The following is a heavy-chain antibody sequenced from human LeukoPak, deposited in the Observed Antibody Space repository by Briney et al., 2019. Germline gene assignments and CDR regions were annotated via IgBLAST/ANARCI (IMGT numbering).Heavy chain of an antibody. J-gene: IGHJ4*02. CDR3: ARHNDVYDSSGYYPEYFDY. D-gene: IGHD3-22*01. CDR2: IYYSGST. Sequence: SEPLSLTCSLSGGSIRSSSYYWGWIRQPPGKGVEWSGSIYYSGSTYYSPSLKSRVTISVDTSKNQFSLKLSSVTAEDTAVYYCARHNDVYDSSGYYPEYFDYWGQGTLVTVSS. CDR1: GGSIRSSSYY. V-gene: IGHV4-39*01.